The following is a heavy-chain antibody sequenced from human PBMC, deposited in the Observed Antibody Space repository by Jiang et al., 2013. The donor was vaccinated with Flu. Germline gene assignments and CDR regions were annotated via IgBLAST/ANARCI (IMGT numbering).Heavy chain of an antibody. CDR2: TFYRAKYYY. V-gene: IGHV6-1*01. J-gene: IGHJ4*02. Sequence: AISGDSVSNNSVAWNWVRQSPSRGLEWLGRTFYRAKYYYDYAVSVKSRATINPDTSNNRFSLQLNSVTPDDTAIYYCAREFSSGWYLDFWGQGTLVTVSS. CDR1: GDSVSNNSVA. D-gene: IGHD6-19*01. CDR3: AREFSSGWYLDF.